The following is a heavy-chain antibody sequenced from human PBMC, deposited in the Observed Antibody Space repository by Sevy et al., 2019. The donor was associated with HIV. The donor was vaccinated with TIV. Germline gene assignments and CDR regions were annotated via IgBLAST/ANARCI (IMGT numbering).Heavy chain of an antibody. V-gene: IGHV3-23*01. CDR2: ISGSGGTT. CDR1: GFIFSNYA. D-gene: IGHD2-2*01. J-gene: IGHJ4*02. CDR3: VKLQSGDCSRTSCRDYYFDS. Sequence: GGSLRLSCATSGFIFSNYAMSWVRQAPGKGLEWVSDISGSGGTTYYADAVWGRFTISRDNSKNTLYLQMDSLRAEDTAVYYCVKLQSGDCSRTSCRDYYFDSWGQGTLVTVSS.